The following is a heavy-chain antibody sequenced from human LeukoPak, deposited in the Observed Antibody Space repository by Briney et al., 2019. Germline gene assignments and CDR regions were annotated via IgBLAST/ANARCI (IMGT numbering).Heavy chain of an antibody. Sequence: PSETLSLTCAVSGGSISSGGYSWSWIRQPPGKGLEWIGYIYHSGSTYYNPSLKSRVTISVDRSKNQFSLKLSSVTAADTAVYYCARGSMVRGDNYDYRGQGTLVTVSS. CDR1: GGSISSGGYS. CDR2: IYHSGST. V-gene: IGHV4-30-2*01. D-gene: IGHD3-10*01. J-gene: IGHJ4*02. CDR3: ARGSMVRGDNYDY.